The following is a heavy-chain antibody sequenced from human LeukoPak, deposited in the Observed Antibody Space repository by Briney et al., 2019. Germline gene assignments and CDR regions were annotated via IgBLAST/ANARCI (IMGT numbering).Heavy chain of an antibody. J-gene: IGHJ4*02. Sequence: PGGSLRLSCVASGFTFSSYSMNWVRQAPGKGLEWVSSISSSSSYIYYADSVKGRFTISRDNAKNSLYLQMNSLRAEDTAVYYCARDPTMVRGVITTYYFDYWGQGTLVTVSS. V-gene: IGHV3-21*01. D-gene: IGHD3-10*01. CDR2: ISSSSSYI. CDR3: ARDPTMVRGVITTYYFDY. CDR1: GFTFSSYS.